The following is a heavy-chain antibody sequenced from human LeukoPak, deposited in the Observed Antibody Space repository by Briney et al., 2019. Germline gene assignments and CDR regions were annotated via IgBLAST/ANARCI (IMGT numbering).Heavy chain of an antibody. CDR1: GYTFTSYG. V-gene: IGHV1-18*01. J-gene: IGHJ6*03. Sequence: VASVKVSCKASGYTFTSYGISWVRQAPGQGLEWMGWISAYNGNTNYAQKLQGRVTMTTDTSTSTAYMELRSLRSDDTAVYYCARVAGPALYYYYMDAWGKGTTVTVSS. CDR3: ARVAGPALYYYYMDA. CDR2: ISAYNGNT. D-gene: IGHD3-10*01.